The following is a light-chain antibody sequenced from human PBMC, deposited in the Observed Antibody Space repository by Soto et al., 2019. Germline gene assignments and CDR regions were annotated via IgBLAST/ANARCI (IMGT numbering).Light chain of an antibody. Sequence: EIVKTQSPATLSLSPGERATLSCRASQSISSNLAWYQQRPGQAPRLLIYGASTRATGIPARFSGSGSGTEFTLTISSLQSEDFAVYYCQQYNNWPPITFGQGTRLEIK. CDR1: QSISSN. V-gene: IGKV3-15*01. CDR2: GAS. CDR3: QQYNNWPPIT. J-gene: IGKJ5*01.